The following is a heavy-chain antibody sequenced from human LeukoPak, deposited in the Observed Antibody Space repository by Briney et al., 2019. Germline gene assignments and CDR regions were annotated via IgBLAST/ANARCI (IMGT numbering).Heavy chain of an antibody. J-gene: IGHJ3*02. CDR3: AREQWLRTHDAFDI. V-gene: IGHV4-61*01. CDR1: GGSISSSSYY. D-gene: IGHD5-12*01. Sequence: SETLSLTCTVSGGSISSSSYYWGWIRQPPGKGLEWIGYIYYSGSTNYNPSLKSRVTISVDTSKNQFSLKLSSVTAADTAVYYCAREQWLRTHDAFDIWGQGTMVTVSS. CDR2: IYYSGST.